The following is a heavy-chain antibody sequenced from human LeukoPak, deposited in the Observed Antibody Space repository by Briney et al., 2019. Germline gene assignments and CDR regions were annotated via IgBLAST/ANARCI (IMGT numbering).Heavy chain of an antibody. CDR3: ATLVSSSSAY. CDR2: LGDSGGSR. D-gene: IGHD6-6*01. Sequence: PGGSLRLSCAASGFTFSNYAMSWVPQAPGKGREWVSALGDSGGSRYYADSAKGRFTISRDNSKNTVHLQMNSLRAEDKAVYYCATLVSSSSAYWGQGTLVTVSS. V-gene: IGHV3-23*01. J-gene: IGHJ4*02. CDR1: GFTFSNYA.